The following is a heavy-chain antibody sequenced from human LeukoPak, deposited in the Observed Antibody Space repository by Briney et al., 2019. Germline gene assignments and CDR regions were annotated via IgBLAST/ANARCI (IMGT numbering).Heavy chain of an antibody. CDR3: ARGDCSGGSCYRDY. D-gene: IGHD2-15*01. V-gene: IGHV1-46*01. CDR1: GYTFTSYH. CDR2: INPSGGTT. Sequence: ASVKVSCKASGYTFTSYHMHWVRQAPGQGLEWMGIINPSGGTTTYAQKFQGRITMTRDTSTSTVYMELSSLRSEDTAVYYCARGDCSGGSCYRDYWGQGTLVTVSS. J-gene: IGHJ4*02.